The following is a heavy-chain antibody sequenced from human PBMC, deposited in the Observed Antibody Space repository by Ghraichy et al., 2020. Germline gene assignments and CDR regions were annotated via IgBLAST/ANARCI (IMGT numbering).Heavy chain of an antibody. Sequence: GGSLRLSCAASGFTFSSYAMSWVRQAPAKGLEWVSAIGGSGGSTYYADSVKGRFTISRDNSKNTLYLQMNSLRAEDTAVYYCAKATLNYYDSSGFGYWGQGTLVTVSS. CDR3: AKATLNYYDSSGFGY. D-gene: IGHD3-22*01. CDR1: GFTFSSYA. V-gene: IGHV3-23*01. J-gene: IGHJ4*02. CDR2: IGGSGGST.